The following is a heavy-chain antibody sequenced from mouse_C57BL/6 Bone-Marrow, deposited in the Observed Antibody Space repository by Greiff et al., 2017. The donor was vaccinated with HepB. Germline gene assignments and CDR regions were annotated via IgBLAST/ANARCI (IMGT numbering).Heavy chain of an antibody. CDR1: GYTFTEYT. D-gene: IGHD1-1*01. J-gene: IGHJ3*01. CDR2: FYPGSGSI. CDR3: ARHEGEEVITTVRVPFAY. Sequence: QVQLQQSGAELVKPGASVKLSCKASGYTFTEYTIHWVKQRSGQGLEWIGWFYPGSGSIKYNEKFKDKATLTADKSSSTVYMELSRLTSEDSAVYFCARHEGEEVITTVRVPFAYWGQGTLVTVSA. V-gene: IGHV1-62-2*01.